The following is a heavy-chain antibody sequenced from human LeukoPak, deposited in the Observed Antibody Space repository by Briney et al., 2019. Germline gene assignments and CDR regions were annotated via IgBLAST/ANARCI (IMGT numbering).Heavy chain of an antibody. Sequence: GGSLRLSCAASGFTFSSYSMNWVRQAPGKGLEWVSSISSGSSYIYYADSVKGRFTISRDNAKNSLCLQMNSLRAEDTAVYYCARGRDGYNSVDNWGQGTLVTVSS. CDR1: GFTFSSYS. V-gene: IGHV3-21*01. CDR3: ARGRDGYNSVDN. J-gene: IGHJ4*02. D-gene: IGHD5-24*01. CDR2: ISSGSSYI.